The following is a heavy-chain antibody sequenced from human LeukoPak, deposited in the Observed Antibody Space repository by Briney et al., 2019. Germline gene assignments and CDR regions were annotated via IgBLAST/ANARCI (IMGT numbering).Heavy chain of an antibody. CDR1: GGSISSGDYY. CDR2: IYTSGST. J-gene: IGHJ5*02. CDR3: ARDKVDTAIIGFDP. D-gene: IGHD5-18*01. Sequence: SETLSLTCTVSGGSISSGDYYWTWIRQHPGKGLEWIGRIYTSGSTNYNPSLKSRVTMSVDTSKNQFSLKLSSVTAADTAVYYCARDKVDTAIIGFDPWGQGTLVTVSS. V-gene: IGHV4-61*02.